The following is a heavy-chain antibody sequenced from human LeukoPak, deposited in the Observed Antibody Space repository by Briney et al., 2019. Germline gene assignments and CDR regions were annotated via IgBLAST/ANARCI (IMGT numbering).Heavy chain of an antibody. CDR2: INHSGGT. CDR1: GGSFSDYY. Sequence: SETLSLTCAVYGGSFSDYYWSWIRQPPGKGLEWIGEINHSGGTNYNPSLKSRVTISVDTSKNQFSLKLSSVTAADTAVYYCARGGHYWGQGTLVTVSS. J-gene: IGHJ4*02. CDR3: ARGGHY. V-gene: IGHV4-34*01.